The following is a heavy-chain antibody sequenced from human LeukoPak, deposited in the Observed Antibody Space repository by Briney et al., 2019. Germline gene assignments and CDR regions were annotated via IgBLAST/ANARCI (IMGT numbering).Heavy chain of an antibody. V-gene: IGHV1-69*04. CDR3: ARGTPYNFASTAYYYFDS. CDR1: GGTLSSYA. D-gene: IGHD3-9*01. CDR2: IIPILGIA. Sequence: ASVKVSCKASGGTLSSYAISWVRQAPGQGLEWMGRIIPILGIANYAQKFQGRVTITADKSTSTAYMELSSLRSEDTAVYYCARGTPYNFASTAYYYFDSWGPGTLVTVSS. J-gene: IGHJ4*02.